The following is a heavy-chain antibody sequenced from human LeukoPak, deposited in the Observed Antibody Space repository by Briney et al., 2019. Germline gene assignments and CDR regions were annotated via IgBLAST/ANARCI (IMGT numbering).Heavy chain of an antibody. V-gene: IGHV4-34*01. D-gene: IGHD2-2*02. CDR2: INHSGST. J-gene: IGHJ4*02. CDR3: ARSPRLGYCSSTSCYTGFDY. CDR1: GGSFSGYY. Sequence: SETLSVTCAVYGGSFSGYYWSWIRQPPGNGLEWIGEINHSGSTNYNPSLKSRVTISVDTSKNQFSLKLSSVTAADTAVYYCARSPRLGYCSSTSCYTGFDYWGQGTLVTVSS.